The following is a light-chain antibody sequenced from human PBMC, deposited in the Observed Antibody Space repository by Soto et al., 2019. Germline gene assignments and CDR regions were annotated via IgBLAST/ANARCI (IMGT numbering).Light chain of an antibody. CDR2: GSS. CDR1: QSVSSY. J-gene: IGKJ1*01. V-gene: IGKV3-20*01. CDR3: QQYGSSPRT. Sequence: EIVLTQSPATLSLSPGERATLSCRASQSVSSYLAWYQQKPGQAPRLLIYGSSIRGAGIPDRFSGSGSGTDFTLTISRLDPEDFAVYFCQQYGSSPRTFGQGTKVDI.